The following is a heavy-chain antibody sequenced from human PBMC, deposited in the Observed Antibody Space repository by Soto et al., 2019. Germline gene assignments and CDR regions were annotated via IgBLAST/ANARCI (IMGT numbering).Heavy chain of an antibody. CDR3: ARQLSSSWYAVDY. CDR1: GGSISSYY. J-gene: IGHJ4*02. Sequence: SETLSLTCTVSGGSISSYYWSWIRQPPGKGLEWIGYIYYSGSTNYNPSLKSRVTISVDTSKNQFSLKLSSVTAADTAVYYCARQLSSSWYAVDYWGQGTLVTVSS. CDR2: IYYSGST. D-gene: IGHD6-13*01. V-gene: IGHV4-59*08.